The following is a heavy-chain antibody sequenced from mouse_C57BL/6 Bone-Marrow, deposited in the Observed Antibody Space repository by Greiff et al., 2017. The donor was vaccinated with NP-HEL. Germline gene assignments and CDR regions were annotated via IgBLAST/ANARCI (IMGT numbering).Heavy chain of an antibody. CDR1: GYTFTDYY. CDR2: IYPGSGNT. CDR3: ARTVYYDYDVDYAMDY. Sequence: VQVVESGAELVRPGASVKLSCKASGYTFTDYYINWVKQRPGQGLEWIARIYPGSGNTYYNEKFKGKATLTAEKSSSTAYMQLSSLTSEDSAVYFCARTVYYDYDVDYAMDYWGQGTSVTVSS. J-gene: IGHJ4*01. V-gene: IGHV1-76*01. D-gene: IGHD2-4*01.